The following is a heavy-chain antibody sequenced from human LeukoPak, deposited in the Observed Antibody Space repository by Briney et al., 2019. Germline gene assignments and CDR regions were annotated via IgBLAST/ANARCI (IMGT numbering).Heavy chain of an antibody. CDR1: GFTLSSYS. J-gene: IGHJ5*02. V-gene: IGHV3-48*02. CDR3: ARGINWGTEGWFDT. D-gene: IGHD7-27*01. CDR2: ISSSSGTI. Sequence: PGGSLRLSCVASGFTLSSYSMNWVRQAPGKGLEWVSYISSSSGTIFYADSVKGRFTITRDNAKNSLYLQMNSLRDEDTAVYYCARGINWGTEGWFDTWGQGTLVTVSS.